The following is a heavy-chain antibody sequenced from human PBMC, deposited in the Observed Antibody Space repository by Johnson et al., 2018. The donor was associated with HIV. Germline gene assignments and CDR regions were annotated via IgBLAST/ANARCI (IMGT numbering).Heavy chain of an antibody. Sequence: MLLVESGGGLVQPGGSLRLSCAASGFTVSSNYMSWVRQAPGKGLEWVSVIYSGGSTYYADSVKGRFPISRDNSKNTLYLQMSSLRPEDTAVYYCARGGMWFGGYDAFDIWGQGTMVTVSS. CDR1: GFTVSSNY. CDR3: ARGGMWFGGYDAFDI. J-gene: IGHJ3*02. V-gene: IGHV3-66*02. CDR2: IYSGGST. D-gene: IGHD3-10*01.